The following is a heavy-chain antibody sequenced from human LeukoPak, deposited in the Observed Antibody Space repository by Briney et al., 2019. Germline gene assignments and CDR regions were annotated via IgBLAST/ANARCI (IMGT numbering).Heavy chain of an antibody. Sequence: GGSPTLSCTASGFTFSNYWMHWVRQAPGKGLEWVAHIKQDRSEKYYVDSVKGRFTIARDNAKNSLYLQMNSLRAEDTAVYYCARDPSRGYNYGYGDYWGQGTLVIVSS. D-gene: IGHD5-18*01. CDR2: IKQDRSEK. CDR1: GFTFSNYW. J-gene: IGHJ4*02. V-gene: IGHV3-7*01. CDR3: ARDPSRGYNYGYGDY.